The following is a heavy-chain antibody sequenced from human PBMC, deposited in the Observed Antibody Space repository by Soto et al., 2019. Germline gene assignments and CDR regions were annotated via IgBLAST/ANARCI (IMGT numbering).Heavy chain of an antibody. D-gene: IGHD6-19*01. CDR1: GGTFSSYA. CDR3: ARLTAVAGRETYYYRMDV. Sequence: ASVKVSCKASGGTFSSYAISWVRQAPGQGLEWMGGIIPIFGTANYAQKFQGRVTITADESTSTAYMELSSLRSEDTAVYYCARLTAVAGRETYYYRMDVWGQGTTVTVSS. CDR2: IIPIFGTA. J-gene: IGHJ6*02. V-gene: IGHV1-69*13.